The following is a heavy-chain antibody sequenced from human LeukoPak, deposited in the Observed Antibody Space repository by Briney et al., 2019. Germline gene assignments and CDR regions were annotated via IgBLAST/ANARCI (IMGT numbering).Heavy chain of an antibody. CDR3: ARGGMVRGVTRWFDP. J-gene: IGHJ5*02. D-gene: IGHD3-10*01. CDR2: INHSGST. Sequence: PSETLSLTCAVSGGSFSGYYWSWIRQPPGKGLEWIGEINHSGSTNYNPSLKSRVTISVDTSKNQFSLKLSSVTAADTAVYYCARGGMVRGVTRWFDPWGQGTLVTVSS. V-gene: IGHV4-34*01. CDR1: GGSFSGYY.